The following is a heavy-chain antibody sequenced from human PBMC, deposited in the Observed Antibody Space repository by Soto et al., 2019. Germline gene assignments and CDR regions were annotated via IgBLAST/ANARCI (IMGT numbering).Heavy chain of an antibody. CDR2: INPNSGGT. CDR3: ARDRRDYDFWSGYSPTNWFDP. D-gene: IGHD3-3*01. J-gene: IGHJ5*02. V-gene: IGHV1-2*02. Sequence: ASVKVSCKASGYTFTGYYMHWVRQAPGQGLEWMGWINPNSGGTSYAQKFQGRVTMTRDTSISTAYMELSRLRSDDTAVYYCARDRRDYDFWSGYSPTNWFDPWGQGTLVTVSS. CDR1: GYTFTGYY.